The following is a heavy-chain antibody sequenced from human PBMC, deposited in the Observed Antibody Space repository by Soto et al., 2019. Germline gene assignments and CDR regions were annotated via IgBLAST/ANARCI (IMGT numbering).Heavy chain of an antibody. D-gene: IGHD5-18*01. CDR3: ARGDRGYSYGVFDD. CDR2: IYYTGST. Sequence: SETLSLTCTVSGGSVNSDNFYWSWIRQHPGRGLEWIGYIYYTGSTSYNPSLKSRVTISIDTSRNQFSLKLSSVTAADTAVYYCARGDRGYSYGVFDDWGQGTLVTVSS. V-gene: IGHV4-61*01. J-gene: IGHJ4*02. CDR1: GGSVNSDNFY.